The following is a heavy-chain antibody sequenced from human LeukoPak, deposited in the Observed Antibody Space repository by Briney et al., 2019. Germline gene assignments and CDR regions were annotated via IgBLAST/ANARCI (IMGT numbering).Heavy chain of an antibody. CDR2: IYYSGST. J-gene: IGHJ4*02. V-gene: IGHV4-59*12. Sequence: PSETLSLTCTVSGVSISSYYWSWIRQPPGKGLEWIGYIYYSGSTNYNPSLKSRVTISVDTSKNQFSLKLSSVTAADTAVYYCARATGGYRTFDYWGQGALVTVSS. CDR3: ARATGGYRTFDY. D-gene: IGHD3-22*01. CDR1: GVSISSYY.